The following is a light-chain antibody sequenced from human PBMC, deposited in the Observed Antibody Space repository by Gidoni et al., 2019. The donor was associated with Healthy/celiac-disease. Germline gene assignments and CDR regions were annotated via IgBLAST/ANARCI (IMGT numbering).Light chain of an antibody. J-gene: IGKJ1*01. CDR3: QQSYSTAWT. CDR1: QSISSY. V-gene: IGKV1-39*01. CDR2: TAS. Sequence: DIQMTQSPSSLSASVGDRVTITCRASQSISSYLNGYQQKPGKAPKLLIYTASSLQSGVTSRFSGSGSGTDFTLTISSLQPEDFGTYYCQQSYSTAWTFGQGTKVEIK.